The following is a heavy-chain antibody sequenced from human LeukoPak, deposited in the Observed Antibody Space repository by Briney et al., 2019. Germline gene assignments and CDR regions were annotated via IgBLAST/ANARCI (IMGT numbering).Heavy chain of an antibody. D-gene: IGHD6-13*01. Sequence: GGSLRLSCAASGFTFSDYYMSWIRQAPGKGLEWVSYISSSGSTIYYADSVKGRFTISRDNAKNSLYLQMNSLRAEDTAVYYCARDQGSSSWYDVVPDKYNWFDPWGQGTLVTVSS. CDR2: ISSSGSTI. V-gene: IGHV3-11*04. J-gene: IGHJ5*02. CDR1: GFTFSDYY. CDR3: ARDQGSSSWYDVVPDKYNWFDP.